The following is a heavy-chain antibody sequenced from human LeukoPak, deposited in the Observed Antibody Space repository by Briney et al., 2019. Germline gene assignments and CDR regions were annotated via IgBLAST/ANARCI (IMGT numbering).Heavy chain of an antibody. D-gene: IGHD3-10*01. Sequence: GGSLRLSCAASGFTFSSYAMSWVRQAPGKGLEWVSAISGSGGSTYYADSVKGRFTISRDNSKNTLYLQMNSLRAEDTAVYYCANLKTPPMVRGVKADAFDIWGQGTTVTVSS. CDR3: ANLKTPPMVRGVKADAFDI. J-gene: IGHJ3*02. CDR2: ISGSGGST. CDR1: GFTFSSYA. V-gene: IGHV3-23*01.